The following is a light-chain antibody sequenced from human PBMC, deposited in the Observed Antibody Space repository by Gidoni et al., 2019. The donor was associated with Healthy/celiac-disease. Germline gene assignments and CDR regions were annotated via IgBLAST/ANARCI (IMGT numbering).Light chain of an antibody. V-gene: IGKV3-11*01. CDR2: DAS. Sequence: ELVLTQSPATLSLSPGERATLSCRASQSVSSYLAWYQQKPGQAPRLLIYDASNRATGIPARFSGSGSGTDFTLTISSLEPEDFAVYDCQQRSNWPLTFGGGTKVEIK. CDR1: QSVSSY. J-gene: IGKJ4*01. CDR3: QQRSNWPLT.